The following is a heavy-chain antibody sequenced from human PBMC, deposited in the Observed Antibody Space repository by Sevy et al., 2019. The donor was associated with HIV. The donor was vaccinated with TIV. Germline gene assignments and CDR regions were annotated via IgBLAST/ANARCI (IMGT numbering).Heavy chain of an antibody. J-gene: IGHJ3*02. D-gene: IGHD5-12*01. CDR3: ARTGDGYNAFDI. Sequence: GGSLRLSCAASGFTFSSYSMNWVRQAPGKGLEWVSSISSSSSYIYYADSVKGRFTISRDNAKNSLYLQMNSLRAEDTAVYYCARTGDGYNAFDIWGHGTMVTVSS. V-gene: IGHV3-21*01. CDR2: ISSSSSYI. CDR1: GFTFSSYS.